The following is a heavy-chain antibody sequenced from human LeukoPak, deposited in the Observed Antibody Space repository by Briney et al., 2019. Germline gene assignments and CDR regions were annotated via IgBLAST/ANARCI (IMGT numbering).Heavy chain of an antibody. J-gene: IGHJ4*02. CDR1: GYTFTGYY. D-gene: IGHD6-19*01. V-gene: IGHV1-2*02. CDR2: INPNSGGK. Sequence: ASVKVSFKASGYTFTGYYIHWVRPAPGQGLEWMGWINPNSGGKIFAQKFQGRVTMTRDTSISTAYMELTSLRSDDTAVYYCARDEIAVAGTMDYWGQGTLVTVSS. CDR3: ARDEIAVAGTMDY.